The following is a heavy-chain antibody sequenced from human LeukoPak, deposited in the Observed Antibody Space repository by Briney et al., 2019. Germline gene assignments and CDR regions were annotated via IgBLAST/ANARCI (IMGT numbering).Heavy chain of an antibody. Sequence: GASVKVSCKASGYTFTSYDINWVRQATGQGLEWMGWMNPNSGNTSYAQKFQGRVTITSNTSISTAYMELSSLRSEDAAVYYCARGPDYCSSTRCYAGRYWGQGTLVTVSS. V-gene: IGHV1-8*03. CDR1: GYTFTSYD. D-gene: IGHD2-2*01. CDR3: ARGPDYCSSTRCYAGRY. J-gene: IGHJ4*02. CDR2: MNPNSGNT.